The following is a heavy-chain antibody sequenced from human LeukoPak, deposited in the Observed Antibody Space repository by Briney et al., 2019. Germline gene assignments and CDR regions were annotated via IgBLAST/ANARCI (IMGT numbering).Heavy chain of an antibody. D-gene: IGHD3-22*01. CDR3: ASDSQTYDSSGDFDY. Sequence: ASVKVSCKASGYTFTGYYMHWVRQAPGQVLEWMGWINPNSGGTNYAQKFQGRVTMTRDTSISTAYMELSRLRSDDTAVYYCASDSQTYDSSGDFDYWGQGTLVTVSS. V-gene: IGHV1-2*02. J-gene: IGHJ4*02. CDR2: INPNSGGT. CDR1: GYTFTGYY.